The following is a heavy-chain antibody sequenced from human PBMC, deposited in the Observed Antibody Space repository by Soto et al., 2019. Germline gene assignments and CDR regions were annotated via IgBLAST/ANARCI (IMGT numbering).Heavy chain of an antibody. Sequence: SETLSLTCTVSGASVGRDDYYWSWIRQQPGKGLEWIGYIYYSGNTNYNPSLKSRLTISVDTSKNQFSLQLRSVTAADTAVYYCARTWIGSPFDFWGQGSRVTVS. V-gene: IGHV4-31*03. J-gene: IGHJ4*02. CDR1: GASVGRDDYY. CDR2: IYYSGNT. CDR3: ARTWIGSPFDF. D-gene: IGHD5-12*01.